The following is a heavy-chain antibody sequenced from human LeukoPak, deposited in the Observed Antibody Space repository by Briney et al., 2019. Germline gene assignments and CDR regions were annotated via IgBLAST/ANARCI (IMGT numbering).Heavy chain of an antibody. CDR2: IGPSGDT. CDR1: GFTFTSYA. CDR3: GKGGMSTTGVVT. D-gene: IGHD2-8*02. Sequence: GGSLRLSCVASGFTFTSYAMTWVRQAPGKGLEWVSSIGPSGDTYYADSVKGRFTISRDGSRNTLFLQMSSLRAEDTVVYYCGKGGMSTTGVVTWGQGTLVTVSS. J-gene: IGHJ5*02. V-gene: IGHV3-23*01.